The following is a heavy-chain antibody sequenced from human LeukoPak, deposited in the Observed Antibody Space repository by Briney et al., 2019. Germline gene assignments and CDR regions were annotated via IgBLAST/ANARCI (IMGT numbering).Heavy chain of an antibody. CDR1: GFTFSSYA. Sequence: GGSLRLSCAASGFTFSSYAMSWVRQAPGKELEWVSAISGSGGRTYYADSVKGRFTISRDNSKNTLYLQMNSLRAEDTAVYYCAKGPYYYDSSGYSRRWFDPWGQGILVTVSS. V-gene: IGHV3-23*01. D-gene: IGHD3-22*01. J-gene: IGHJ5*02. CDR2: ISGSGGRT. CDR3: AKGPYYYDSSGYSRRWFDP.